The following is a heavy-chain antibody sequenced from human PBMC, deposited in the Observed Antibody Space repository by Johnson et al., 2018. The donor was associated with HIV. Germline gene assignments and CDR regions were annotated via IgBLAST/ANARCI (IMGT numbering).Heavy chain of an antibody. V-gene: IGHV3-30*19. CDR1: GFTFSSSG. J-gene: IGHJ3*02. CDR3: ARNSGKWSGVRFAFDI. D-gene: IGHD1-26*01. Sequence: VQLVESGGGLVQPGGSLRLSCAASGFTFSSSGMLWVRQAPGKGLEWVALISSDGSNKYYADSVKGRFTISRDNSKNTLYLQMSSLRAEDTAIYYCARNSGKWSGVRFAFDIWGQGTMVTVSS. CDR2: ISSDGSNK.